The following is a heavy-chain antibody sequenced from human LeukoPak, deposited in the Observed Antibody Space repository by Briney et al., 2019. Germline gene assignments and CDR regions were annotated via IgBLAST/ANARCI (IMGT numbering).Heavy chain of an antibody. V-gene: IGHV1-69*01. CDR1: GGTFSSYA. CDR3: ATSYGSGRPLDY. CDR2: IIPILGTA. Sequence: SVKVSCKASGGTFSSYAISWVRQAPGQGLEWMGGIIPILGTANYAQKFQGRVTITADESTSTAYMELSSLRSEDTAVYYCATSYGSGRPLDYWGQGTLVTVSS. J-gene: IGHJ4*02. D-gene: IGHD3-10*01.